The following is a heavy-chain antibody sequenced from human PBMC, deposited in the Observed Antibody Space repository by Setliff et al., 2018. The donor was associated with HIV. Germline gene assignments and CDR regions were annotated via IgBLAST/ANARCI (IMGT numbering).Heavy chain of an antibody. V-gene: IGHV3-30*04. J-gene: IGHJ6*02. CDR1: GFTFSSYA. Sequence: LSLSCAASGFTFSSYAMHWVRQAPGKGLEWVAVISYDGSNKYYADSVKGRFTISRDNSKNTLYLQMNSLRAEDTAVYYCARDVVSGYYYYGMDVWGQGTTVTVSS. D-gene: IGHD6-6*01. CDR3: ARDVVSGYYYYGMDV. CDR2: ISYDGSNK.